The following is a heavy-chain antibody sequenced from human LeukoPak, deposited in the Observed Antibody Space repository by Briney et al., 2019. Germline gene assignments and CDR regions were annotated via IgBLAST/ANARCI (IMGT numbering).Heavy chain of an antibody. J-gene: IGHJ5*02. CDR1: GYTFTSYG. D-gene: IGHD2-2*01. CDR3: ARDCSSTSFPGWFDP. V-gene: IGHV1-18*01. Sequence: ASVKVSCKASGYTFTSYGISWVRQAPGQGLEWMGWISAYNGNTNYAQKLQGRVTMTRDTSISTAYMELSRLRSDDTAVYYCARDCSSTSFPGWFDPWGQGTLVTVSS. CDR2: ISAYNGNT.